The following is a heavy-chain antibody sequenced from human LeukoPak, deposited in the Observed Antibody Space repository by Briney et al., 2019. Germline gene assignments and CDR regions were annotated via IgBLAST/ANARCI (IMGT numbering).Heavy chain of an antibody. CDR1: GCTFTSYY. CDR2: INPSGGST. CDR3: ARDYYSNFYYYYYGMDV. V-gene: IGHV1-46*01. D-gene: IGHD4-11*01. Sequence: ASVKVSCKASGCTFTSYYMHWVRQAPGQGLEWMGIINPSGGSTSYAQKFQGRVTMTRDTSTSTVYMELSSLRSEDTAVYYCARDYYSNFYYYYYGMDVWGQGTTVTVSS. J-gene: IGHJ6*02.